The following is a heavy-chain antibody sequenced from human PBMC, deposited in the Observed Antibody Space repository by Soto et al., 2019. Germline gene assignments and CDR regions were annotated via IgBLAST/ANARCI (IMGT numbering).Heavy chain of an antibody. CDR3: AKDFSSGRKRQYYFDY. V-gene: IGHV3-23*01. J-gene: IGHJ4*02. D-gene: IGHD6-19*01. CDR1: GFTFSSYA. CDR2: ISGSGGST. Sequence: EVQLLDSGGGLVQPGGSLRLSCAASGFTFSSYAMSWVRQAPGKGLEWVSAISGSGGSTYYADSVKGRFTISRDNSKNTLYLQMNSLRAEDTAVYYCAKDFSSGRKRQYYFDYWGQGTLVTVSS.